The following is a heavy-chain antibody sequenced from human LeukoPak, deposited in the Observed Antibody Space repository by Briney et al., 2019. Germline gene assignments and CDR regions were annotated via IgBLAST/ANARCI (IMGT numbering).Heavy chain of an antibody. D-gene: IGHD3-22*01. V-gene: IGHV1-18*01. CDR3: ARQVLIVGGRYGMNV. Sequence: ASVKVSCKASGYTFNIYGISWVRQAPGQGLEWMGWISPYRGDTEYAQKIQGRVSMTTDTSTSTAYMELRSLRSDDTAVYYCARQVLIVGGRYGMNVWGQGTTVTVSS. CDR2: ISPYRGDT. CDR1: GYTFNIYG. J-gene: IGHJ6*02.